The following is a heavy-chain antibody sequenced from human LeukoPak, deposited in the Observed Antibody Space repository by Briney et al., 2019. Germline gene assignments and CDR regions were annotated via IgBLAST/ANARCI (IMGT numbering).Heavy chain of an antibody. CDR2: MNPNSGHT. V-gene: IGHV1-8*03. Sequence: ASVKVSCKASGYTFTTYDINWVRQATGQGLEWMGCMNPNSGHTDYAQNFQGRGTITKNTSITPAYMELTILRLEDTALYFCASGIWFGECEGNYWGQGTLGNVSS. J-gene: IGHJ4*02. CDR1: GYTFTTYD. CDR3: ASGIWFGECEGNY. D-gene: IGHD3-10*01.